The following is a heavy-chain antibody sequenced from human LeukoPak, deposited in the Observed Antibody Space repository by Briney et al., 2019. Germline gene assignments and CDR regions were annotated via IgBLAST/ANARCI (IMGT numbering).Heavy chain of an antibody. V-gene: IGHV3-21*01. D-gene: IGHD3-22*01. J-gene: IGHJ4*02. CDR1: GFSVSSYG. Sequence: PGRSLRLSYAASGFSVSSYGMDWVRHPLGKGLEWVSSVSSSSSYISYEDSVKGRFTISRDNAKKSLYLQMNSLRAEDTAVYYCARDIPRGSGYYFDYWGQGTLVTVSS. CDR3: ARDIPRGSGYYFDY. CDR2: VSSSSSYI.